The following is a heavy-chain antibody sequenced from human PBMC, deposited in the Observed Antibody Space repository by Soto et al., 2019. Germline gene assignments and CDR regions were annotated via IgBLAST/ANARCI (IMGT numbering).Heavy chain of an antibody. CDR2: IKEAGRES. Sequence: EVQLVESGGDLVQPGGSLRLSCAASGFTFSTHWMSWVRQAPGKGLEWVANIKEAGRESYYADSVKGRFTISRDNAKNSLYLQMNGLRVEDTALYYCAKDVRWGQGTLVTVSS. CDR1: GFTFSTHW. V-gene: IGHV3-7*05. CDR3: AKDVR. J-gene: IGHJ4*02.